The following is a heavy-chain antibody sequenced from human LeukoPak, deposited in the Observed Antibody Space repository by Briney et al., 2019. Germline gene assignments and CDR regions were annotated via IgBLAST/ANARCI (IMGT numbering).Heavy chain of an antibody. CDR2: IIPILGIA. V-gene: IGHV1-69*04. J-gene: IGHJ6*02. Sequence: ALVKVSCKASGGTFSSYAISWVRQAPGQGLEWMGRIIPILGIANYAQKFQGRVTITADKSTSTAYMELSSLRSEDTAVYYCARYGGNWGMDVWGQGTTVTVSS. D-gene: IGHD4-23*01. CDR1: GGTFSSYA. CDR3: ARYGGNWGMDV.